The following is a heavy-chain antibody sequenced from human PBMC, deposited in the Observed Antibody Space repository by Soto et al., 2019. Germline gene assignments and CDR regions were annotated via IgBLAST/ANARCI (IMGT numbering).Heavy chain of an antibody. CDR1: VESISIYY. J-gene: IGHJ4*02. V-gene: IGHV4-59*01. Sequence: SETLSLTCTVSVESISIYYWSWIRQPPGKGLEWIGYMYYSGGTNYNPSLKSRVTISVDTSKNQFSLKLSSVTGADTAVYYCARDAGGPADYWGQGTLVTVSS. D-gene: IGHD2-15*01. CDR3: ARDAGGPADY. CDR2: MYYSGGT.